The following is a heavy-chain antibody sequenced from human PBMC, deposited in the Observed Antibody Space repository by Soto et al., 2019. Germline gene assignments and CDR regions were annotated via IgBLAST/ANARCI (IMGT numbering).Heavy chain of an antibody. Sequence: QVQLQESGPGLVKPSQTLSLTCTVSGDSISSGGYYWSWICQHPGKGLEWIGYIYYTGSTYYNPSLKSRVTISLDTSKNQFSLKLSSVTAADTAVYYCATPRGNSYGSFDYWGQGTLVTVSS. CDR2: IYYTGST. CDR1: GDSISSGGYY. CDR3: ATPRGNSYGSFDY. D-gene: IGHD5-18*01. V-gene: IGHV4-31*03. J-gene: IGHJ4*02.